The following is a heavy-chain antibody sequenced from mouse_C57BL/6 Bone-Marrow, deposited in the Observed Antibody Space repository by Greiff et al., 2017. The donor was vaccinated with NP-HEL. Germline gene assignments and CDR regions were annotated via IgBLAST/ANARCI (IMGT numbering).Heavy chain of an antibody. V-gene: IGHV14-4*01. CDR1: GFYIKDDY. Sequence: VHVRQSGAELVRPGASVKLSCTASGFYIKDDYMHWVKQRPEQGLEWIGWIDPENGDTEYASEFQGKATITADTSSITAYLQLSSLTSEDTAVDYFTADGYYDSWGQGTTLTVSS. J-gene: IGHJ2*01. CDR3: TADGYYDS. D-gene: IGHD2-3*01. CDR2: IDPENGDT.